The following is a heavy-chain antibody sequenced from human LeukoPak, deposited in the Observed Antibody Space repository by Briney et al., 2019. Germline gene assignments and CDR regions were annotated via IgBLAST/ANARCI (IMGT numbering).Heavy chain of an antibody. D-gene: IGHD6-19*01. CDR1: GGSISPYY. CDR3: ASDSGWYDAFDI. Sequence: SETLSLTCTVSGGSISPYYWSWIRQPPGKGLEWIGYIYYSGSTNYNPSLKSRVTISVDTSKNQFSLKLSSVTAADTAVYYCASDSGWYDAFDIWGQGTMVTVSS. CDR2: IYYSGST. J-gene: IGHJ3*02. V-gene: IGHV4-59*01.